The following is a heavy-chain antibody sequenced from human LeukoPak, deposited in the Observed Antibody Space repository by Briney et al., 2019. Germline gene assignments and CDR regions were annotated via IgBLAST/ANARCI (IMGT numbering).Heavy chain of an antibody. CDR3: ARRLGGADVFDI. D-gene: IGHD3-10*01. V-gene: IGHV5-51*01. CDR1: GYSFSSYW. Sequence: GESLKISCSGSGYSFSSYWSAWVRQMPGHLLEWMGIIYPVDSDSKYSRSFEGQVNTSADKSINTAYLQWSSLKGADSAMYYCARRLGGADVFDIWGQGTMVTVSS. J-gene: IGHJ3*02. CDR2: IYPVDSDS.